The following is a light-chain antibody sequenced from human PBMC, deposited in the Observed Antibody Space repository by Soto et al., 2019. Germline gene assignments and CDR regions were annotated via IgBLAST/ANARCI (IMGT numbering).Light chain of an antibody. V-gene: IGKV3-20*01. CDR3: QQYVSSPPYT. CDR1: QSVSSSY. CDR2: GAS. Sequence: EIVLTQSPGTLSLSPGERATLSCRASQSVSSSYLAWYQQKPGQAPRLLIYGASSRATGIPDRFSGSGSGTDFTITISRLEPEDFAVDYCQQYVSSPPYTFGQGTKLEIK. J-gene: IGKJ2*01.